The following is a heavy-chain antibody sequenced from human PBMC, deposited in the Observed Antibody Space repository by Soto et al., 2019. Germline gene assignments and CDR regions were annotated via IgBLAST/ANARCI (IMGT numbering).Heavy chain of an antibody. V-gene: IGHV3-20*04. CDR2: INWNGKST. J-gene: IGHJ6*01. Sequence: EEQLVESGGDAIRPGGSLRLSCAASGFKFDDYGMNWVRQGPGKGLEWVSCINWNGKSTKYADSVKGRYITSRDNVKNTLYLQLNSLGAEDTGLYFCARSVERGFDYYYSGMH. CDR1: GFKFDDYG. D-gene: IGHD3-10*01. CDR3: ARSVERGFDYYYSGMH.